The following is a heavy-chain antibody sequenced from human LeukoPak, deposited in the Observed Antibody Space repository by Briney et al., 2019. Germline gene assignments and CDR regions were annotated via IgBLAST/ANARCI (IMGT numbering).Heavy chain of an antibody. V-gene: IGHV3-7*01. Sequence: GGSLRLSCAVSGFNFRDYWMSWVRQAPGKGLEWVSNINEDGSEKYYVDSVKGRVTTSRDNAKTSLYLQINSLRAEDTAVYYCARFYCDSSAYYYGVDYWGQGTLVTVSS. CDR2: INEDGSEK. CDR3: ARFYCDSSAYYYGVDY. CDR1: GFNFRDYW. D-gene: IGHD3-22*01. J-gene: IGHJ4*02.